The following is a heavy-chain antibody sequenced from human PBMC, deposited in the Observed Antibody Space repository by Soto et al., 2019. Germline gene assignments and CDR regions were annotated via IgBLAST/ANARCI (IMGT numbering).Heavy chain of an antibody. CDR1: GFTSSDHH. CDR3: ARPRRRVWFDP. CDR2: ARNKANSYTT. V-gene: IGHV3-72*01. J-gene: IGHJ5*02. Sequence: PGGSLRLSCAASGFTSSDHHMDWVRQAPGKGLEWVGRARNKANSYTTAYAASVKGRFTISRDDSKNSLSLQMNSLKTEDTAVYFCARPRRRVWFDPWGQGTLVTVS.